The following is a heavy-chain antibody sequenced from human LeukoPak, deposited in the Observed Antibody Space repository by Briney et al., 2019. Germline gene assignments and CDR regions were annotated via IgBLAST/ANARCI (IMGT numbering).Heavy chain of an antibody. V-gene: IGHV1-2*04. CDR2: INPNSGGT. J-gene: IGHJ5*02. D-gene: IGHD6-13*01. CDR3: ARDAVGGPIAAAGTGNWFDP. Sequence: ASVKVSCEASGYTFTSYDINWVRQAPGQGLEWMGWINPNSGGTNYAQKFQGWVTMTRDTSISTAYMELSRLRSDDTAVYYCARDAVGGPIAAAGTGNWFDPWGQGTLVTVSS. CDR1: GYTFTSYD.